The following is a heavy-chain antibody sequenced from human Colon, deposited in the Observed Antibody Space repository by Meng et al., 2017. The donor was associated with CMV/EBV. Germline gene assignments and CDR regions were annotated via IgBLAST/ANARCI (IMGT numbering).Heavy chain of an antibody. CDR2: ISGHSDDI. J-gene: IGHJ4*02. V-gene: IGHV3-21*06. Sequence: LVGAGGGLVKPGGSLTLSCAASGFPFSSYTLNWVRLAPGKGLEWVSSISGHSDDIYYADSVKGRFTISRDNAKNSLYLQMRSLRAEDTAVYFCARDDYGANSGLYFDYWGRGVLVTVSS. CDR3: ARDDYGANSGLYFDY. CDR1: GFPFSSYT. D-gene: IGHD4-23*01.